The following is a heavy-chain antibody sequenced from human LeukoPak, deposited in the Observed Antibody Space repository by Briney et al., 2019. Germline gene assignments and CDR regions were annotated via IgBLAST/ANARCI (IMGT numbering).Heavy chain of an antibody. CDR3: AREDWYLDS. V-gene: IGHV3-74*01. D-gene: IGHD3/OR15-3a*01. CDR2: IKTDGSIT. CDR1: GFTFSSYW. J-gene: IGHJ4*02. Sequence: GGSLRLSCAASGFTFSSYWMCWVRQDPGKGLAWVSCIKTDGSITAYAGSVKGRFTISRDNAKSTLYLQMNSLRAEDTAVYYCAREDWYLDSWGQGTLVTVSS.